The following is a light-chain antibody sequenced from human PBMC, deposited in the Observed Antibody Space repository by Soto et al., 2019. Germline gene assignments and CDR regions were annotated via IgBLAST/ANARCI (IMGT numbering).Light chain of an antibody. CDR1: SSNIGNNA. CDR2: YDD. CDR3: AAWDASLNGYV. V-gene: IGLV1-36*01. Sequence: QSVLTQPPSVSEAPRQRVTISCSGSSSNIGNNAVNWYQQLPGKAPKLLIYYDDLLPSGVSDRFSGSKSGTSASLAISGLQSEDEADYYCAAWDASLNGYVFGTGTKVTLL. J-gene: IGLJ1*01.